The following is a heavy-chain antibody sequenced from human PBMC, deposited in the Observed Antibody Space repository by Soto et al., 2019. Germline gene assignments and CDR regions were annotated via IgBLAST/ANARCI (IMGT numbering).Heavy chain of an antibody. CDR1: GFTFSSYG. V-gene: IGHV3-30*18. CDR3: AKDRNSGWQYYYYGMDV. Sequence: QVQLVESGGGVVQPGRSLRLSCAASGFTFSSYGMHWVRQAPGKGLGWVAVISYDGSNKYYADSVKGRFTISRDNSKNTLYLQMNSLRAEDTAVYYCAKDRNSGWQYYYYGMDVWGQGTTVTVSS. CDR2: ISYDGSNK. J-gene: IGHJ6*02. D-gene: IGHD6-19*01.